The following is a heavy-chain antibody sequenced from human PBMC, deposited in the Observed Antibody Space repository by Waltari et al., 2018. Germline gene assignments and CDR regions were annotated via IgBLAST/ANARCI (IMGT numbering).Heavy chain of an antibody. J-gene: IGHJ4*02. V-gene: IGHV4-39*07. Sequence: QLQLQESGPGLMKPSETLSLTCPVSGGSIRSSSYSWGWIRQPPGKGLEWIGSIYYSGSTYYNPSLKSRVTISVDTSKNQFSLKLSSVTAADTAVYYCARESDSSSFDYWGQGTLVTVSS. CDR1: GGSIRSSSYS. CDR2: IYYSGST. D-gene: IGHD6-6*01. CDR3: ARESDSSSFDY.